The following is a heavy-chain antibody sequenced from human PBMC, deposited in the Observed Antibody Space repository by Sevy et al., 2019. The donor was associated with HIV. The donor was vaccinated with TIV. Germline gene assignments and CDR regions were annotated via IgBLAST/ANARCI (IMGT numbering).Heavy chain of an antibody. V-gene: IGHV1-24*01. CDR1: GKTLSQLS. Sequence: ASVKVSCKVSGKTLSQLSMHWVRQAPGKGLEWLGTFDPEDGETRYAQKLQGRVTMTEDTSTDTAYMELRSLRSEDTALYYCATTKDYCESSGSPFDYWGQRTLVTVSS. J-gene: IGHJ4*02. CDR2: FDPEDGET. D-gene: IGHD3-22*01. CDR3: ATTKDYCESSGSPFDY.